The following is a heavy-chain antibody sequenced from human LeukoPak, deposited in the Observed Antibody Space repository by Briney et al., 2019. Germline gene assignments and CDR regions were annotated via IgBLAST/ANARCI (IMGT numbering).Heavy chain of an antibody. J-gene: IGHJ6*03. CDR3: ARSRGLGGPYYYYYYMDV. Sequence: SETLSLTCTVSGGSISSYYWSWIRQPPGKGLEWIGYIYYSGSTNYNPSLKSRVTISVDTSKNQFSLKLSSVTAADTVVYYCARSRGLGGPYYYYYYMDVWGKGTTVTVSS. CDR1: GGSISSYY. D-gene: IGHD3-10*01. CDR2: IYYSGST. V-gene: IGHV4-59*01.